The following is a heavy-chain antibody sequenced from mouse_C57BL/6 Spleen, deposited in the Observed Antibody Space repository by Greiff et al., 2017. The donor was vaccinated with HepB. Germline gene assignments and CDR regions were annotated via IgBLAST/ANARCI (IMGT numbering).Heavy chain of an antibody. CDR1: GYTFTSYD. CDR2: IYPRDGST. V-gene: IGHV1-85*01. J-gene: IGHJ1*03. Sequence: QVQLKESGPELVKPGASVKLSCKASGYTFTSYDINWVKQRPGQGLEWIGWIYPRDGSTKYNEKFKGKATLTVDTSSSTAYMELHSLTSEDSAVYFCAREQDYGSSPVFDVWGTGTTVTVSS. D-gene: IGHD1-1*01. CDR3: AREQDYGSSPVFDV.